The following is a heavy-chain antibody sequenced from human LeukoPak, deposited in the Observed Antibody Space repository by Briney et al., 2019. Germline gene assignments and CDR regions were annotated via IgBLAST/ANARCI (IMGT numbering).Heavy chain of an antibody. Sequence: ASVKVSCKASGYTFTSYDINWVRQATGQGLEWMGWMNPNSGNTGYAQKFQGRVTMTRNTSISTAYMELSSLRSEDTAVYYCARGPVGATYYYYYYMDVWGKGTTVTISS. V-gene: IGHV1-8*01. CDR1: GYTFTSYD. D-gene: IGHD1-26*01. CDR2: MNPNSGNT. J-gene: IGHJ6*03. CDR3: ARGPVGATYYYYYYMDV.